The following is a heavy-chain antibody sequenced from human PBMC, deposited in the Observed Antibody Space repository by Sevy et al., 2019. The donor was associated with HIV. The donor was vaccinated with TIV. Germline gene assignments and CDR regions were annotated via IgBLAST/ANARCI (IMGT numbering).Heavy chain of an antibody. CDR3: SRVPPPRLCSSASCYEGDYYYYGMDV. V-gene: IGHV3-49*03. CDR1: GFTFGDYG. CDR2: IRSKPYCGAT. J-gene: IGHJ6*02. D-gene: IGHD2-2*01. Sequence: GGSLRLSCTTSGFTFGDYGMSWFRQAPGKGLEWIGFIRSKPYCGATEHAASVKGRFTISRDDSKSIASLQMSSLKTEDTAVYYCSRVPPPRLCSSASCYEGDYYYYGMDVWGQGTTVTVSS.